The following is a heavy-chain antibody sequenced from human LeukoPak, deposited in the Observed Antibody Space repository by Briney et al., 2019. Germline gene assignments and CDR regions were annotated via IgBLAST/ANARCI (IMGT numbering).Heavy chain of an antibody. CDR3: ARDASPFDY. CDR1: GYTFTSYY. CDR2: INPSGGSS. Sequence: ASVKVSCKASGYTFTSYYMHWVRQAPGQGLEWVGIINPSGGSSNYAQKFQGRVTMTRDTSISTAYMELSRLRSDDTAVYYCARDASPFDYWGQGTLVTVSS. V-gene: IGHV1-46*01. J-gene: IGHJ4*02.